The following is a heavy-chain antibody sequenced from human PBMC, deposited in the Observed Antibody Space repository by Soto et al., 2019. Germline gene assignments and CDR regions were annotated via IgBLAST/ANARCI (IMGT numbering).Heavy chain of an antibody. Sequence: ASVKVSCKASGYTFTSYGISWVRQAPGQGLEWMGWISAYNGNTNSAQKLQGRVTMTTDTSTSTAYMELRSLRSDDTAVYYCARVGLWFLYSCYDAGSQYYYYGMDVWGQGTTVTVSS. CDR3: ARVGLWFLYSCYDAGSQYYYYGMDV. CDR1: GYTFTSYG. V-gene: IGHV1-18*01. J-gene: IGHJ6*02. CDR2: ISAYNGNT. D-gene: IGHD5-12*01.